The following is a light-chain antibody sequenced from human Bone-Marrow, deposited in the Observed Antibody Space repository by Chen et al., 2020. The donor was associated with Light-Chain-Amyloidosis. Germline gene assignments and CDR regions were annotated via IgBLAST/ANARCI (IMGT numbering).Light chain of an antibody. CDR2: VAS. J-gene: IGKJ5*01. V-gene: IGKV1-39*01. CDR1: QSISSN. CDR3: QQSYSTPLT. Sequence: DIQMTKSPSSLSASVGDRVTITCRASQSISSNLNWYQHKPGKAPNLRIYVASSLQTGVPSRFSGSGSGTDFTRTISSLQPEDCATYYCQQSYSTPLTVGQGTRLEIK.